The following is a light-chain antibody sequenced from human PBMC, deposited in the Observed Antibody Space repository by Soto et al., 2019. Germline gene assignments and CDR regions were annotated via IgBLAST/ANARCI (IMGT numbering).Light chain of an antibody. V-gene: IGLV1-44*01. Sequence: QSVLTQPPSMSGTPGQRVTISCSGSRSNIGGNAVTWYQQVPGTAPRLLIYANDQRPLGVSDRFSGSKSATSASLAISGLQSEDEADYYCAVWDDNLKGLFGGGTKLTVL. CDR2: AND. J-gene: IGLJ2*01. CDR3: AVWDDNLKGL. CDR1: RSNIGGNA.